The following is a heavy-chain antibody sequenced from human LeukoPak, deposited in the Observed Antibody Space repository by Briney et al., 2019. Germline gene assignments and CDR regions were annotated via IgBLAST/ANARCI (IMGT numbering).Heavy chain of an antibody. J-gene: IGHJ4*02. D-gene: IGHD5-24*01. CDR1: GGSISSSSYY. V-gene: IGHV4-39*07. CDR3: ARELRDGYTPYYFDY. CDR2: IYYSGST. Sequence: SETLSLTCTVSGGSISSSSYYWGWIRQPPGKGLEWIGSIYYSGSTYYNPSLKSRVTISVDTSKNQFSLKLSSVTAADTAVYYCARELRDGYTPYYFDYWGQGTLVTVSS.